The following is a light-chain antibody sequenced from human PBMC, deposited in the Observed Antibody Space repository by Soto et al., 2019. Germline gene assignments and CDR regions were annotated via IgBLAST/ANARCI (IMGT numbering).Light chain of an antibody. J-gene: IGLJ2*01. V-gene: IGLV2-14*01. Sequence: QSVLTQPASVSGSPGQSITISCTGTSSDVGGYNYVSWYQQHPGKAPKLMIYDVSNRPSGVSNRFSGSKSGNTASLTISGLQAEDEAYYYSSSYTSSTVVFGGGTKLTVL. CDR2: DVS. CDR3: SSYTSSTVV. CDR1: SSDVGGYNY.